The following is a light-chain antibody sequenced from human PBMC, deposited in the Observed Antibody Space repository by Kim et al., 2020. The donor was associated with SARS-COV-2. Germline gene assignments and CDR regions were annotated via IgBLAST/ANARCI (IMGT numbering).Light chain of an antibody. CDR2: GAS. CDR3: QQYDNWPPYT. V-gene: IGKV3-15*01. CDR1: QSVNSN. J-gene: IGKJ2*01. Sequence: EIVMKQSPATLSVSPGDAVTLACTASQSVNSNLAWYQQKRGQSPTILIYGASTRATGVPARFSGRGFGTEFTFTISSLQSEDFAVYYCQQYDNWPPYTFGQGTKLEI.